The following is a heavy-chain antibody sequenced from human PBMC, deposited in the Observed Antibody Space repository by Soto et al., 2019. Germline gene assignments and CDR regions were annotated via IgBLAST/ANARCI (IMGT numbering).Heavy chain of an antibody. J-gene: IGHJ6*02. Sequence: WVRQPPGKGLEWIGYIYYSGSTTYNPSLKSRVTISVDMSRNQLSLKVSSVTAADTVVYYCARDNHLSRMDVWGQGTTVTVS. CDR3: ARDNHLSRMDV. CDR2: IYYSGST. V-gene: IGHV4-59*13.